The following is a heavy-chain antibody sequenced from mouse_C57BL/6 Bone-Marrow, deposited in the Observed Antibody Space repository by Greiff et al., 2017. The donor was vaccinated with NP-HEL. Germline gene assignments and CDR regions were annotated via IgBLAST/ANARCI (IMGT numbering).Heavy chain of an antibody. Sequence: VQLQQSGPELVKPGASVKISCKASGYTFTDYYMNWVKQSHGKSLEWIGDINPNNGGTSYNQKFKGKATLTVDKSSSTAYMELRSLTSDDSAVYYCARLVSNYSYYAMDYWGQGTSVTVSS. D-gene: IGHD2-5*01. J-gene: IGHJ4*01. V-gene: IGHV1-26*01. CDR3: ARLVSNYSYYAMDY. CDR2: INPNNGGT. CDR1: GYTFTDYY.